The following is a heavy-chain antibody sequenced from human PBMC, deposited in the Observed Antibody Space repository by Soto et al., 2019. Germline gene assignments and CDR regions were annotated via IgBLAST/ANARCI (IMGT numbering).Heavy chain of an antibody. CDR3: EHVRHPYYYYGMDV. CDR1: GFSLSTSGVG. J-gene: IGHJ6*04. Sequence: QITLKESGPTLVKPTQTLTLTCTFSGFSLSTSGVGVGWIRQPPGKALEWLALIYWDDGKRYSPSLKSRLTITKDPTKKQVVLTITNMDPVDTAISYYEHVRHPYYYYGMDVWGNGSKLTVSS. V-gene: IGHV2-5*02. CDR2: IYWDDGK.